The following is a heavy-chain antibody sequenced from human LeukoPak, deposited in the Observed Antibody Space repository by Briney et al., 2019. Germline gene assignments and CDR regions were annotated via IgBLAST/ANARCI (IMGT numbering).Heavy chain of an antibody. D-gene: IGHD5/OR15-5a*01. CDR3: AKVSLIYEPHFDY. Sequence: PGRSLRLSCAASGFTFDDYAMHWVRQAPGKGLEWVSAISGSGGSTYYADSVKGRFTISRDNSKNTLYLQMNSLRAEDTAVYYCAKVSLIYEPHFDYWGQGTLVTVSS. J-gene: IGHJ4*02. CDR2: ISGSGGST. V-gene: IGHV3-23*01. CDR1: GFTFDDYA.